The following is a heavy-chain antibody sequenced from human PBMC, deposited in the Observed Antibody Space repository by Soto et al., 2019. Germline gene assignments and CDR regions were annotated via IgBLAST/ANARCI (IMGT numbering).Heavy chain of an antibody. D-gene: IGHD1-7*01. CDR3: ARVRWNYRAVDY. Sequence: SETLSLTCTVSGGSISSYYWSWIRQPPGKGLEWIGEINHSGSTNYNPSLKSRVTISVDTSKNQFSLKLSSVTAADTAVYYCARVRWNYRAVDYWGQGTLVTVSS. J-gene: IGHJ4*02. CDR1: GGSISSYY. CDR2: INHSGST. V-gene: IGHV4-34*01.